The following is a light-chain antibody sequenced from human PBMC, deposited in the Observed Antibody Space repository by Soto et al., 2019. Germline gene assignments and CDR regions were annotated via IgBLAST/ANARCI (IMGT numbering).Light chain of an antibody. CDR3: QQYSSYSPIT. V-gene: IGKV1-5*03. CDR2: KAS. Sequence: DIQMTQSPSTLSASVEDRVTITCRASQSIGDLLAWYQQKPGEAPKVLIYKASYLESGVPSRFSGSGSGTEFTLTINGLQPDDFATYYCQQYSSYSPITFGQGTRLEIK. CDR1: QSIGDL. J-gene: IGKJ5*01.